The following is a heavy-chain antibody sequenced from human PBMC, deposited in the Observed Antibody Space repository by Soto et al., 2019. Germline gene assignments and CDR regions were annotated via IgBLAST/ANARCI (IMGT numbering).Heavy chain of an antibody. D-gene: IGHD2-8*01. Sequence: ASVKVSCKASGYTFTSYGISWVRQAPGQGLEWMGWISAYNGNTNYAQKLQGRVTMTTDTSTSTAYMELRSLRSDDTAVYYCARDFLGYCTNGVCPKQTELDYWGQGTRVTVAS. CDR3: ARDFLGYCTNGVCPKQTELDY. J-gene: IGHJ4*02. CDR2: ISAYNGNT. CDR1: GYTFTSYG. V-gene: IGHV1-18*01.